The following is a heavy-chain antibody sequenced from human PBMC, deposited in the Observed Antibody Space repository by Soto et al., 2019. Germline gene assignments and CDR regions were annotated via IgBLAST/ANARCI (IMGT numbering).Heavy chain of an antibody. CDR2: VSASDDST. J-gene: IGHJ4*02. Sequence: EVRLLESGGGLVQPGGSLRLSCAASGFTFSSYAMSWVRQAPGKGLEWVSFVSASDDSTYYADSVKGRFTISRDNSKNTLYLQINSLRAEDTAIYYCAKDKSMGAGSYSYFDSWGQGTRVTVSS. D-gene: IGHD1-26*01. V-gene: IGHV3-23*01. CDR3: AKDKSMGAGSYSYFDS. CDR1: GFTFSSYA.